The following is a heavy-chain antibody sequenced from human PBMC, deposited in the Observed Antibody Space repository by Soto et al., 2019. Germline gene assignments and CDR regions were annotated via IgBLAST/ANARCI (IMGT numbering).Heavy chain of an antibody. CDR3: ARQIYDSDTGPNFQYHFDS. J-gene: IGHJ4*02. Sequence: GESLKISCKGSGYSFAGYWITWVRQKPGKGLEWLGRIDPSDSQTYYSPSFRGHVTISATKSITTVFLQWSSLRASDTAMYYCARQIYDSDTGPNFQYHFDSWGQGTPVTVSS. CDR2: IDPSDSQT. V-gene: IGHV5-10-1*01. D-gene: IGHD3-22*01. CDR1: GYSFAGYW.